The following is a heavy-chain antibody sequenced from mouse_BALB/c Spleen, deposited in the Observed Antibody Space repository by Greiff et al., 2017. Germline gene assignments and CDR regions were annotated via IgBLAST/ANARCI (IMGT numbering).Heavy chain of an antibody. CDR1: GYTFTSYY. CDR3: TVSMSKDLYWYFDV. Sequence: QVQLQQSGAELVKPGASVKLSCKASGYTFTSYYMYWVKQRPGQGLEWIGEINPSNGGTNFNEKFKSKATLTVDKSSSTAYMQLSSPTSEDSAVYYCTVSMSKDLYWYFDVWGAGTTVTVSS. CDR2: INPSNGGT. J-gene: IGHJ1*01. V-gene: IGHV1S81*02. D-gene: IGHD2-3*01.